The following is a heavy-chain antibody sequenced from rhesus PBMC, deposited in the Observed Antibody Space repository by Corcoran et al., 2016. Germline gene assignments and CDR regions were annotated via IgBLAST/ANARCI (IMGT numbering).Heavy chain of an antibody. D-gene: IGHD6-31*01. CDR2: IDGSGGSN. V-gene: IGHV4S14*01. CDR1: GGSISGYYY. Sequence: QVQLQESGPGLVKPSETLSLTCAVSGGSISGYYYWSWIRQPPGKRLEWIGRIDGSGGSNYLNPSLKSRVTLSVDTSKNQFSLKLSSVTAADTAVYYCASDRVAAAYDYWGQGVLVTVSS. CDR3: ASDRVAAAYDY. J-gene: IGHJ4*01.